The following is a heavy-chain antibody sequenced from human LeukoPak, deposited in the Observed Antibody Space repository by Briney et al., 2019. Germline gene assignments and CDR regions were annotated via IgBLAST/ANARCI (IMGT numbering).Heavy chain of an antibody. CDR2: NYYSGSA. D-gene: IGHD6-25*01. CDR1: GGSISDYS. CDR3: ARAGGVKTAALDLDY. J-gene: IGHJ4*02. V-gene: IGHV4-59*01. Sequence: SETLSLTCTVSGGSISDYSWSWIRQPPGKGLEWIGNNYYSGSANHNPSLKSRVTISRDTSKNQFSLKLTSVTTADTAVYYCARAGGVKTAALDLDYWGQGTLVTVSS.